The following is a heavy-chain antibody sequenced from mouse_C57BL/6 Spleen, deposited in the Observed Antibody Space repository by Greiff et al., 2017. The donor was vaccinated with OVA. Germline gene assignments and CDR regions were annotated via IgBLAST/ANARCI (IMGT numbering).Heavy chain of an antibody. CDR3: DRMKEGYAMDY. J-gene: IGHJ4*01. CDR2: IWSGGST. CDR1: GFSLTSYG. Sequence: QVQLKESGPGLVQPSQSLSITCTVSGFSLTSYGVHWVRQSPGKGLEWLGVIWSGGSTDYNAAFISRLSSSKYNAKSQVFFQMNSLQADDTDIYYCDRMKEGYAMDYWGQGTSVTVSS. V-gene: IGHV2-2*01.